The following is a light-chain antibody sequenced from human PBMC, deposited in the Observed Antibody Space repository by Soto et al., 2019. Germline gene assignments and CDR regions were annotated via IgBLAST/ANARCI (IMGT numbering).Light chain of an antibody. CDR1: QYINTR. Sequence: EIVLTQSPATLSSFPGDRVTLSCRASQYINTRLAWYQHRPGQAPRLLIYQTSIRAAGIPARFSASGSGTDFTLTISRLEPEDFAVYYCQQYGSSPVAFGQGTKVDIK. J-gene: IGKJ1*01. CDR3: QQYGSSPVA. CDR2: QTS. V-gene: IGKV3-20*01.